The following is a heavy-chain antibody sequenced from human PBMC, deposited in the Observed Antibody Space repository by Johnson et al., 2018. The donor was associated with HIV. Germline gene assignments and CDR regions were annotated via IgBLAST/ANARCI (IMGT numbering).Heavy chain of an antibody. CDR2: ISNDGSNT. CDR3: AKGRSTAQFITYDAFDI. D-gene: IGHD3-10*01. V-gene: IGHV3-30*01. J-gene: IGHJ3*02. CDR1: GFTFSDYS. Sequence: QMLLVESGGGLVQPGRSQRLSCAASGFTFSDYSMHWVRQAPGKGLEWVAIISNDGSNTYFADSVKGRFTISRDNFKNTVYLQMNSLGAGDTALYSCAKGRSTAQFITYDAFDIWGQGTMVTVSS.